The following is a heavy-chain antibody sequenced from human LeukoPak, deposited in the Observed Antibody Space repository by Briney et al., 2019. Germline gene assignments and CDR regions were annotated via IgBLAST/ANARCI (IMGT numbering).Heavy chain of an antibody. CDR3: ARDPLSSTWSPYYYTLDA. Sequence: GASVKVSCKASGYTFTSYGINWVRQAPGQGLEWMGWISAYDGSTISAQDLQGRVTMTTDTSTTTAYMELTRLRSDDTAVYYCARDPLSSTWSPYYYTLDAWGQGTTVIVSS. CDR1: GYTFTSYG. J-gene: IGHJ6*02. V-gene: IGHV1-18*01. CDR2: ISAYDGST. D-gene: IGHD6-13*01.